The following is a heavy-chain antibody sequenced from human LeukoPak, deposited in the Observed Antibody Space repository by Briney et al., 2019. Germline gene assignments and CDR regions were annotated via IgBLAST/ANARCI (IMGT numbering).Heavy chain of an antibody. CDR1: GGSISGGSYY. J-gene: IGHJ4*02. CDR3: ARLSTTVTTADY. D-gene: IGHD4-17*01. CDR2: IYYSGST. V-gene: IGHV4-39*01. Sequence: PSETLSLTCTVSGGSISGGSYYWGWIRQPPGKGLEGLASIYYSGSTYYNPSLKSRVTISVDTSKNQFSLTLSSVTAADTAVYYCARLSTTVTTADYWGQGTLVTVSS.